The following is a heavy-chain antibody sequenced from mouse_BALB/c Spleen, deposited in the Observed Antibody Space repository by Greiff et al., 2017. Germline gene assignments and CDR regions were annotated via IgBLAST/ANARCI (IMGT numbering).Heavy chain of an antibody. CDR1: GYSITSDYA. CDR2: ISYSGST. J-gene: IGHJ2*01. D-gene: IGHD2-9*01. CDR3: ARRSYYGYDDY. V-gene: IGHV3-2*02. Sequence: EVKLEESGPGLVKPSQSLSLTCTVTGYSITSDYAWNWIRQFPGNKLEWMGYISYSGSTSYNPSLKSRISITRDTSKNQFFLQLNSVTTEDTATYYCARRSYYGYDDYWGQGTTLTVSS.